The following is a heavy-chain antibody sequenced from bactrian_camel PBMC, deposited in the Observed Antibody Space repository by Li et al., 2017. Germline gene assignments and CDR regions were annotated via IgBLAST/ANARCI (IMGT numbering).Heavy chain of an antibody. V-gene: IGHV3S25*01. D-gene: IGHD4*01. Sequence: QLVESGGGSVQAGGSLTLSCVGSGISYSHTCWGWFRQAPGKEREGVASIVRGTGTSFYADSVKGRFTISQDSAKNTVYLRMNSLKPEDTAVYYCAAGTLYGDCQHMIREDHNYWGQGTQVTFS. CDR1: GISYSHTC. J-gene: IGHJ4*01. CDR2: IVRGTGTS. CDR3: AAGTLYGDCQHMIREDHNY.